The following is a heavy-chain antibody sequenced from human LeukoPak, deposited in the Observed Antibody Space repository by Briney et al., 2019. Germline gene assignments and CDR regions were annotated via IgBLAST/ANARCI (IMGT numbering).Heavy chain of an antibody. J-gene: IGHJ4*02. Sequence: GGSLRLSCVASGFTYRRYSMNWVRQAPGKGLEWVSTISSGSDYIYHADSVRGRFTISRDNAKSSLYLEMNSLRVEDTAVYYCARGPRILAAGSYYFDYWGQGSLVTVSS. V-gene: IGHV3-21*04. CDR1: GFTYRRYS. CDR3: ARGPRILAAGSYYFDY. D-gene: IGHD6-13*01. CDR2: ISSGSDYI.